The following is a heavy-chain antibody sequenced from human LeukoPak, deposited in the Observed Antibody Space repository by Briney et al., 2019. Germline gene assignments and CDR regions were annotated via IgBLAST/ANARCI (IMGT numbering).Heavy chain of an antibody. CDR2: IYYSGST. CDR1: GGSISSGDYY. J-gene: IGHJ3*02. CDR3: ASRGVRGVMMAFDI. Sequence: PSETLSLTCTVSGGSISSGDYYWSWIRQPPGKGLEWIGYIYYSGSTYYNPSLKSRVTISVDTSKNQFSLKLSSVTAADTAVYYCASRGVRGVMMAFDIWGQGTMVTVSS. D-gene: IGHD3-10*01. V-gene: IGHV4-30-4*01.